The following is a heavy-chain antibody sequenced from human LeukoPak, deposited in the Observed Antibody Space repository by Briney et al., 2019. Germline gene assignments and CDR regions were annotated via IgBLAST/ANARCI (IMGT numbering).Heavy chain of an antibody. CDR2: INHSGST. J-gene: IGHJ5*02. V-gene: IGHV4-34*01. Sequence: PSETLSLTCAVYGESFSGYYWSWIRPPPGKGLEWIGEINHSGSTNYNPSLKSRVTISVDTSKNQFSLKLSSVTAADTAVYYCARGGGIVVVPAALRWFDPWGQGTLVTVSS. D-gene: IGHD2-2*01. CDR1: GESFSGYY. CDR3: ARGGGIVVVPAALRWFDP.